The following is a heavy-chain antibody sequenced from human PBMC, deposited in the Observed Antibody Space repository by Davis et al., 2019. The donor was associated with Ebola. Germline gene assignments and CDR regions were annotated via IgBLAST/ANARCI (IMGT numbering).Heavy chain of an antibody. D-gene: IGHD2-15*01. J-gene: IGHJ4*02. CDR2: ISYDGSNK. V-gene: IGHV3-30*18. Sequence: GESLKISCAASGFTFNIFDMHWVRQAPGKGLEWVAVISYDGSNKYYADSVKGRFTISRDNSKNTLYLQMNSLRAEDTAVYYCAKALGYCSGGSCYSTGYFDYWGQGTLVTVSS. CDR3: AKALGYCSGGSCYSTGYFDY. CDR1: GFTFNIFD.